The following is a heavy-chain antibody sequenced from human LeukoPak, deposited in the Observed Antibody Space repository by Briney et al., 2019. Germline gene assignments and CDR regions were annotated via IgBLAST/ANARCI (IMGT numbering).Heavy chain of an antibody. CDR1: GFTFSDYY. V-gene: IGHV3-11*04. Sequence: PGGSLRLSCAASGFTFSDYYMSWIRQAPGKGLEWVSYISSSGSTMYYADSVKGRFTISRDNAKNSLYLQMSSLRVEDTAIYYCTRGYDISDYWGQGTVVTVSS. J-gene: IGHJ4*02. D-gene: IGHD3-9*01. CDR2: ISSSGSTM. CDR3: TRGYDISDY.